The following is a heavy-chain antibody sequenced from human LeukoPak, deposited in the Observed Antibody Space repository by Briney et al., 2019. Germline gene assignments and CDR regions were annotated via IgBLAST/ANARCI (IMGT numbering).Heavy chain of an antibody. CDR2: IYYSGST. CDR3: ARVRQRGGDY. D-gene: IGHD3-10*01. V-gene: IGHV4-30-4*08. J-gene: IGHJ4*02. CDR1: GGSLSSGDYY. Sequence: SETLSLTCTLSGGSLSSGDYYWSWIRQPPGKGLEWIGYIYYSGSTYYNPSLKSRVTISVDTSKNQFSLKLSSVTAADTAVYYCARVRQRGGDYWGQGTLVTVSS.